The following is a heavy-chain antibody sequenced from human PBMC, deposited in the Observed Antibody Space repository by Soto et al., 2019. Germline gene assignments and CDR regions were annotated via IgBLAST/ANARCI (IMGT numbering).Heavy chain of an antibody. CDR2: IYDNGKS. D-gene: IGHD3-22*01. J-gene: IGHJ4*02. CDR1: GGSFSNYA. CDR3: ARGGYWRFDY. V-gene: IGHV4-34*01. Sequence: QVQIQQWGGGLLKPSETLSLSCTVYGGSFSNYAWSWIRHPPGGGLEWIGEIYDNGKSDYTPSLKSRVTIAVDTSKNQFSLKLSSVIAADTAVYFCARGGYWRFDYWGQGALVTVSS.